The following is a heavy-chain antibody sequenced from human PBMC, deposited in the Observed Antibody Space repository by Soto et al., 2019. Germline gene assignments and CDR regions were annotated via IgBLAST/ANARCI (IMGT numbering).Heavy chain of an antibody. J-gene: IGHJ4*02. D-gene: IGHD3-22*01. V-gene: IGHV4-61*01. CDR3: AREGYDSSGPIY. CDR1: RGSVSSDSYY. CDR2: IYYSGST. Sequence: SETLSLTCTVSRGSVSSDSYYWSWIRQPPGKGLEWIGYIYYSGSTNYNPSLKSRVTISVDKSKNQFSLKLSSVTAADTAVYYCAREGYDSSGPIYWGQGTLVPSPQ.